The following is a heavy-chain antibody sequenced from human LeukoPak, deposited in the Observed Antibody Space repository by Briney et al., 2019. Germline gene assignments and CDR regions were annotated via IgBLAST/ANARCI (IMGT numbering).Heavy chain of an antibody. CDR1: GFTFSSNY. CDR2: IYSGGST. V-gene: IGHV3-53*05. Sequence: GGSLRLSCAASGFTFSSNYMSWVRQAPGKGLEWVSVIYSGGSTYYADSVKGRFTISRDNAKNSLYLQMNSLRAEDTALYYCAKSPSRLLRFLDWFDPWGQGTLVTVSS. CDR3: AKSPSRLLRFLDWFDP. D-gene: IGHD3-3*01. J-gene: IGHJ5*02.